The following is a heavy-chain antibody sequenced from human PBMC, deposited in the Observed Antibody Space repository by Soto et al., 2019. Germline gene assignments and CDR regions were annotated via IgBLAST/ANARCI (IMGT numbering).Heavy chain of an antibody. V-gene: IGHV3-7*01. CDR2: IKQDGSEK. CDR1: GFTFSSYW. CDR3: ASAILDKYSGYDVTDY. Sequence: EVQLVESGGGLVQPGGSLRLSCAASGFTFSSYWMSWVRQAPGKGLEWVANIKQDGSEKYYVDSVKGRFTISRDNAKNSLYLQMNSLRAEDTAVYYCASAILDKYSGYDVTDYWGQGTLVTGSS. D-gene: IGHD5-12*01. J-gene: IGHJ4*02.